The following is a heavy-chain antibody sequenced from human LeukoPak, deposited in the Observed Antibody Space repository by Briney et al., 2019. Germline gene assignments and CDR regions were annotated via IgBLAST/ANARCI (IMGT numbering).Heavy chain of an antibody. V-gene: IGHV4-38-2*01. CDR3: ARQYDYGFWFDP. D-gene: IGHD4-17*01. CDR2: IYHSGST. CDR1: GYSISSGYY. J-gene: IGHJ5*02. Sequence: SETLSLTCAVSGYSISSGYYWGRIRQPPGKGPEWIGSIYHSGSTYYNPSLKSRVTISVDTSKNQFSLKLSSVTAADTAVYYCARQYDYGFWFDPWGQGTLVTVSS.